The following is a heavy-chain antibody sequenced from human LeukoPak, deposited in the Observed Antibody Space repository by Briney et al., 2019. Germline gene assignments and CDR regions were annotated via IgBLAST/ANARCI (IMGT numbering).Heavy chain of an antibody. Sequence: PGGSLRLSCAASGLTFSNAWMSWVRQAPGEGLEWVGRIKRKSDGGTTDYAAPGKGRFTIARDESKNTLYLQMNSLKSEDTAVYYCTTELDIRPNHYWGQGTLVTVSS. CDR1: GLTFSNAW. CDR2: IKRKSDGGTT. CDR3: TTELDIRPNHY. D-gene: IGHD3-22*01. J-gene: IGHJ4*02. V-gene: IGHV3-15*01.